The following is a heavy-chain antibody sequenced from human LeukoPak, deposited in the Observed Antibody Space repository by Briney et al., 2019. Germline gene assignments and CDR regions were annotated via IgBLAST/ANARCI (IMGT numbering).Heavy chain of an antibody. CDR3: ARHGMPWNSKNYYDSSGYGRKPENAFDI. V-gene: IGHV4-39*01. CDR2: IYYSGST. CDR1: GGSISSSSYY. Sequence: SETLSLTCTVSGGSISSSSYYWGWIRQPPGKGLEWIGSIYYSGSTYYNPSLKSRVTISVDTSKNQFSLKLSSVTAADTAVYYCARHGMPWNSKNYYDSSGYGRKPENAFDIWGQGTMVTVSS. D-gene: IGHD3-22*01. J-gene: IGHJ3*02.